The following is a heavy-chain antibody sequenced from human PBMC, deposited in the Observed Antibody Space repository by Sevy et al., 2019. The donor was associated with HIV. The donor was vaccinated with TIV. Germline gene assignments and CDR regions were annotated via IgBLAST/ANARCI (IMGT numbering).Heavy chain of an antibody. D-gene: IGHD3-10*01. J-gene: IGHJ4*02. CDR2: IYYSGRT. Sequence: SETLSLTCTVSGGSISNSYWSWIRQPPGKGLGWIGYIYYSGRTNYNPSLKSRVTMSIDTSKNQFSLNLSSVTAADTAVYYCARGGGYYISGSLWGQGTLVTVSS. CDR3: ARGGGYYISGSL. CDR1: GGSISNSY. V-gene: IGHV4-59*01.